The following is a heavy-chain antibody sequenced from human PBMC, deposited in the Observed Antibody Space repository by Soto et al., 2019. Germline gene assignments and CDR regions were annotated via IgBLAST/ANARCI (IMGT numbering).Heavy chain of an antibody. CDR1: GFTFSNYW. J-gene: IGHJ3*02. CDR2: KKKDGSEK. V-gene: IGHV3-7*01. Sequence: GGSLRLSCAASGFTFSNYWMSWVRQAPGKGREWVASKKKDGSEKYYVESVKGRFTISRDNSKNSLYLEMNSLRAEDTAVYYCARQRPDAFDIWGPGTMVTVSS. CDR3: ARQRPDAFDI. D-gene: IGHD6-25*01.